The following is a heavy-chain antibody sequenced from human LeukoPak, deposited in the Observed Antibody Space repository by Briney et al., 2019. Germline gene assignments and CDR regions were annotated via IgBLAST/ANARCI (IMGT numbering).Heavy chain of an antibody. CDR2: INHSGST. J-gene: IGHJ6*04. CDR1: GGSFSGYY. Sequence: SETLSLTCAVYGGSFSGYYWSWIRQPPGRGLEWMVEINHSGSTNYNPSLKSRVTISVDTSKNQFSLKLSSVNAADTAVYYCASSLNSCTNCYYDYDYGIDVWGKGTTVTVSS. V-gene: IGHV4-34*01. CDR3: ASSLNSCTNCYYDYDYGIDV. D-gene: IGHD2-2*01.